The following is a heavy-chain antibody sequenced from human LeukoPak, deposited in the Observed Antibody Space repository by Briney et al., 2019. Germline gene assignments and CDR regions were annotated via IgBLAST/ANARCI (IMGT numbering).Heavy chain of an antibody. CDR3: ATGDKELLFKRRKGGFDP. D-gene: IGHD2-2*01. J-gene: IGHJ5*02. Sequence: PGGSLRLSCAASDFTVSSNYMSWVRQAPGKGLEWVSVIYSGGSTYYAGSVKGRFTISRDNSKNTLYLQMNSLRAEDTAVYYCATGDKELLFKRRKGGFDPWGQGTLVTVSS. CDR1: DFTVSSNY. CDR2: IYSGGST. V-gene: IGHV3-53*01.